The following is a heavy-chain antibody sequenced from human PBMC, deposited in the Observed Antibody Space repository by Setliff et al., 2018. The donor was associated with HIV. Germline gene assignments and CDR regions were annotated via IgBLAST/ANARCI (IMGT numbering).Heavy chain of an antibody. CDR1: RGSFSDYY. CDR2: ISPSGST. V-gene: IGHV4-34*01. CDR3: ASRRQGMIAVVIDAYFDY. D-gene: IGHD3-22*01. J-gene: IGHJ4*02. Sequence: KPSETLSLTCVVYRGSFSDYYWTWIRQPPGKGLEWIGEISPSGSTNYNPSLKSRVTISVDTSKNQFSLTLSSVTAADTAVYYCASRRQGMIAVVIDAYFDYWGQGTLVTVSS.